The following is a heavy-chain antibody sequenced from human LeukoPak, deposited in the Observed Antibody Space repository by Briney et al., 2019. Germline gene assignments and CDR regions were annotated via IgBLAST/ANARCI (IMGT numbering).Heavy chain of an antibody. CDR2: IYYSGST. CDR1: GYSITSGYY. V-gene: IGHV4-30-4*08. J-gene: IGHJ6*03. D-gene: IGHD1-14*01. CDR3: ARGVPKTEYYYYYYMDV. Sequence: SETLSLTCAVSGYSITSGYYWSWIRQPPGKGLEWIGYIYYSGSTYYNPSLKSRVTISVDTSKNQFSLKLSSVTAADTAVYYCARGVPKTEYYYYYYMDVWGKGTTVTVSS.